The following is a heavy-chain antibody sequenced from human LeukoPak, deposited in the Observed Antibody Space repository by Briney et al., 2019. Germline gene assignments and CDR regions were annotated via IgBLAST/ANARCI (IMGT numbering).Heavy chain of an antibody. CDR1: ACSISSGDYY. V-gene: IGHV4-30-4*01. Sequence: PSQTLSLTCTVSACSISSGDYYWSSIRQPPGKGLEWIGYIYYSGTTYYNPSLKSRVTISVDTSKNQFSLKLSSVTGADTAVYYCARYDSSGYYPDYWGQGTLVTVSS. CDR3: ARYDSSGYYPDY. J-gene: IGHJ4*02. D-gene: IGHD3-22*01. CDR2: IYYSGTT.